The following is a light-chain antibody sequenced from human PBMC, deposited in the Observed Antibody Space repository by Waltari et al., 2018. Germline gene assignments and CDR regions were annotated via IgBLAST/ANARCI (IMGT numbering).Light chain of an antibody. J-gene: IGKJ4*01. CDR1: ESIASH. V-gene: IGKV3-11*01. CDR3: QQGSMWPLT. CDR2: DAS. Sequence: EIVLTQSPATLSLSPGQRATLSCRASESIASHLAWFRQKPGQPPRLPIYDASTRATGIPVRFSGSGFGTDVTLTISSLEPEDFAVYFCQQGSMWPLTFGGGTKVEIK.